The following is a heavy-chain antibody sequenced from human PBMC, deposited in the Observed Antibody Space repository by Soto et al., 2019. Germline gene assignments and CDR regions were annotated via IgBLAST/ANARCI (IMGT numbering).Heavy chain of an antibody. CDR2: INHSGST. D-gene: IGHD6-6*01. CDR1: GGSFSGYY. V-gene: IGHV4-34*01. CDR3: ARGVAARPYDY. Sequence: SETLSLTCAVYGGSFSGYYWSWIRRPPGKGLEWIGEINHSGSTNYNPSLKSRVTISVDTSKNQFSLKLSSVTAADTAVYYCARGVAARPYDYWGQGTLVTVSS. J-gene: IGHJ4*02.